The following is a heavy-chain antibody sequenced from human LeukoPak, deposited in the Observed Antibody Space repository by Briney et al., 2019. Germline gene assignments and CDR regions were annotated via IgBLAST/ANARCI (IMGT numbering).Heavy chain of an antibody. CDR1: GFTFDDYA. J-gene: IGHJ4*02. CDR3: ARAGAVVVGPRGFDY. CDR2: ISWNSGSI. V-gene: IGHV3-9*01. D-gene: IGHD2-15*01. Sequence: GGSLRLSCAVSGFTFDDYAMHWVRQAPGKGLEWVSGISWNSGSIGYADSVKGRFTISRDNAKNSLYLQMNSLRAEDTALYYCARAGAVVVGPRGFDYWGQGTLVTVSS.